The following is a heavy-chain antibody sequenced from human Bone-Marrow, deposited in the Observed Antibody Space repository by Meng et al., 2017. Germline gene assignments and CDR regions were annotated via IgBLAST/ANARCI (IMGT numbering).Heavy chain of an antibody. J-gene: IGHJ4*02. CDR3: ARDNPGYYGSGSYLY. CDR2: IIPIFGTA. CDR1: GGTFSSYA. Sequence: SVKVSCKASGGTFSSYAISWVRQAPGQGLEWMGGIIPIFGTANYAQKFQGRVTITADESSSTAYMELSSLRSEDTAVYYCARDNPGYYGSGSYLYWGQGTLVTVSS. V-gene: IGHV1-69*13. D-gene: IGHD3-10*01.